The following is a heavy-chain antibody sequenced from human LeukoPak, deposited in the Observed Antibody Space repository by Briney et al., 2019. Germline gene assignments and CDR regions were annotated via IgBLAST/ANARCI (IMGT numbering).Heavy chain of an antibody. Sequence: ASVKVPCKASGYTFTSYGISWVRQAPGQGLEWMGWISAYNGNTNYAQELQGRVTMTTDTSTSTAYMELRSLRSDDTAVYYCARDRAGLEALIKYYYDSSGYFDYWGQGTLVTVSS. J-gene: IGHJ4*02. CDR3: ARDRAGLEALIKYYYDSSGYFDY. D-gene: IGHD3-22*01. V-gene: IGHV1-18*01. CDR2: ISAYNGNT. CDR1: GYTFTSYG.